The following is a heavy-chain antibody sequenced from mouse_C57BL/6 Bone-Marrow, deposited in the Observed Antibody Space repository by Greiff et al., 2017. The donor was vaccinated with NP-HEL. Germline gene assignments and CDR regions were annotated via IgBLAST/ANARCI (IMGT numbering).Heavy chain of an antibody. V-gene: IGHV3-1*01. D-gene: IGHD1-1*01. J-gene: IGHJ2*01. CDR3: ARAFYGSSLYYFDY. Sequence: EVQGVESGPGMVKPSQSLSLTCTVTGYSITSGYDWHWIRHFPGNKLEWMGYISYSGSTNYNPSLKSRISITHDTSKNHFFLKLNSVTTEDTATYYCARAFYGSSLYYFDYWGQGTTLTVSS. CDR2: ISYSGST. CDR1: GYSITSGYD.